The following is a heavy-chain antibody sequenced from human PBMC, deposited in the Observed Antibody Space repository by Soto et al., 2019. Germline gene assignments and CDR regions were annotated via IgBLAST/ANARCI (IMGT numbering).Heavy chain of an antibody. J-gene: IGHJ3*02. D-gene: IGHD1-26*01. CDR1: GDTFSSYT. CDR3: AAGGHGAFDI. Sequence: QVQLVQSGAEVKKPGSSVKVSCKASGDTFSSYTISWVRQAPGQGLEWMGRIIPILDIANYAQMFQGRVAITADKSTSTAYMELSSLRSEDTAVYYCAAGGHGAFDIWGQGTMVTVSS. V-gene: IGHV1-69*02. CDR2: IIPILDIA.